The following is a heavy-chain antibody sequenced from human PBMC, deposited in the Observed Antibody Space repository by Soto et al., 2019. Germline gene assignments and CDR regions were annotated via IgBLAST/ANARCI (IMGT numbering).Heavy chain of an antibody. Sequence: QVQLVQSGAEVKKPGASVKVSCKASGYTFTSYDINWVRQATGQGLEWMGWMNPNSGNTGYAQKFQGRVTMTRNTSISTAYMELSSLRSEDTAVYYCARVKCLARACYYYGMDVWGQGTTVTVSS. V-gene: IGHV1-8*01. D-gene: IGHD2-21*01. CDR2: MNPNSGNT. J-gene: IGHJ6*02. CDR3: ARVKCLARACYYYGMDV. CDR1: GYTFTSYD.